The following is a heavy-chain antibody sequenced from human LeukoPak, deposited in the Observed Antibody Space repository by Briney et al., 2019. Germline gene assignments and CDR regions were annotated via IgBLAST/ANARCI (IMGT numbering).Heavy chain of an antibody. CDR2: IYASGST. CDR1: GGSISSYY. CDR3: ARDHYYSSGSSDWFDP. Sequence: SETLSLTCTVSGGSISSYYWSWIRQPARKGLEWIGRIYASGSTNYNPSLKSRVTMSVDTSKNQFSLKLSSVTAADTAVYYCARDHYYSSGSSDWFDPWGQGTLVTVSS. D-gene: IGHD3-10*01. V-gene: IGHV4-4*07. J-gene: IGHJ5*02.